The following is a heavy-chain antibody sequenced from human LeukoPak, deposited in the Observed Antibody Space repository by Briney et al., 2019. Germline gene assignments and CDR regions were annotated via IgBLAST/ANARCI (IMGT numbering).Heavy chain of an antibody. CDR2: ISGSGGST. D-gene: IGHD6-13*01. J-gene: IGHJ4*02. CDR3: ARAFTSSWWVFDY. V-gene: IGHV3-23*01. Sequence: PGGSLRLSCAASGFTFSNYAMSWVRQGPGKGLEWVSGISGSGGSTYYADSVKGRFTISRDNSKNTLYLQMNSLRAEDTAVYYCARAFTSSWWVFDYWGQGTLVTVSS. CDR1: GFTFSNYA.